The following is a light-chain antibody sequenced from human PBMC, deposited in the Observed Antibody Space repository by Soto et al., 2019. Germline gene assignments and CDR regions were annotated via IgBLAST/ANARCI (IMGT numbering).Light chain of an antibody. V-gene: IGKV1-5*03. CDR3: QQYNSYPLT. CDR1: QSISTW. CDR2: KAS. J-gene: IGKJ4*01. Sequence: DIQMTQSPSTLSASVGDRVTITCRASQSISTWLAWYQQKPGKAPKLLIYKASSLESGVPSRFSGSGSGTEFTFTISSLQPDDFASYYCQQYNSYPLTCGGGTKVDIK.